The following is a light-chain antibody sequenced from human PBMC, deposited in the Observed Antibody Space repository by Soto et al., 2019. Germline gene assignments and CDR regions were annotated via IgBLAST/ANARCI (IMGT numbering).Light chain of an antibody. V-gene: IGKV1-39*01. CDR1: QSISTY. CDR3: QQSYSTPPGT. CDR2: ATS. Sequence: DIPMTQSPSSLSPSVLDRVTITCRPSQSISTYLIWYQQKPGKAPKLLIYATSSLQSGAPSRFSGSGSGTDFTLTISSLQPEDFATYYCQQSYSTPPGTFGQGTKVDI. J-gene: IGKJ1*01.